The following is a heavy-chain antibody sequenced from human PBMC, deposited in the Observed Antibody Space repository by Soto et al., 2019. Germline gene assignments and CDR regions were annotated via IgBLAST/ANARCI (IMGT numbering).Heavy chain of an antibody. D-gene: IGHD2-21*02. CDR2: IKSKTDGGTT. J-gene: IGHJ4*02. CDR3: TTDFVVVTAIVDY. CDR1: GFTFSNAW. Sequence: GGSLRLSCAASGFTFSNAWMNWVRQAPGKGLEWVGRIKSKTDGGTTDYAAPVKGRFTISRDDSKNTPYLQMNILKTEDTAVYYCTTDFVVVTAIVDYWGQGTLVTVSS. V-gene: IGHV3-15*07.